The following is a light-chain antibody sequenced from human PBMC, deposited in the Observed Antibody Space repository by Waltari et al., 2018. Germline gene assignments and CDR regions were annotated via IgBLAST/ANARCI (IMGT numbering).Light chain of an antibody. CDR3: QQYYSNPAT. CDR1: QGISSY. CDR2: AAS. Sequence: AIRITQSPSSLSASTGDRVTITCRASQGISSYLAWYQQKPRKAPKVLIYAASHLQSGVPSRFSGSGSGTDFTLTISCLQSEDFAIYYCQQYYSNPATFGQGTKVEIK. J-gene: IGKJ1*01. V-gene: IGKV1-8*01.